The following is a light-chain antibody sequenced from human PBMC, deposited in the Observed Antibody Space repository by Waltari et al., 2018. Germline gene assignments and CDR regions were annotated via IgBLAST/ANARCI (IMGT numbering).Light chain of an antibody. CDR2: GAS. CDR1: QSVSRA. J-gene: IGKJ1*01. V-gene: IGKV3-20*01. CDR3: QEYVTLPAT. Sequence: EIVLTQSPGTLSLSPGERATLYFRASQSVSRALAWYQQKPGQAPRLLIYGASSRATGIPDRFSGSGSGTDFSLTISRLEPEDFAVYYCQEYVTLPATFGQGTKVEI.